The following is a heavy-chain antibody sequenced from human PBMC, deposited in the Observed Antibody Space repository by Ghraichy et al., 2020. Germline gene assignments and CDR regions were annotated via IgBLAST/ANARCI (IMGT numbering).Heavy chain of an antibody. CDR3: ARDGLNWNYGLGPNYYYYYGMDV. J-gene: IGHJ6*02. V-gene: IGHV3-48*02. CDR2: ISSSSSTI. D-gene: IGHD1-7*01. Sequence: GGSLRLSCAASGFTFSSYSMNWVRQAPGKGLEWVSYISSSSSTIYYADSVKGRFTISRDNAKNSLYLQMNSLRDEDTAVYYCARDGLNWNYGLGPNYYYYYGMDVWGQGTTVTVSS. CDR1: GFTFSSYS.